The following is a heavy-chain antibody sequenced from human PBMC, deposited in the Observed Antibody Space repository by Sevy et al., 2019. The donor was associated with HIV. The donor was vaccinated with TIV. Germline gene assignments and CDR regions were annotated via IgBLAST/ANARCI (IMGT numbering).Heavy chain of an antibody. J-gene: IGHJ5*02. CDR1: GFTFSSYA. CDR2: ISGSGGST. Sequence: GGTLRLSCAASGFTFSSYAMSWVRQAPGKGLEWVSAISGSGGSTYYADSVKGRFTISRDNSKNTLYLQMNSLRAEDTAVYYCAKLALAGPTTNSWFDPWGQGTLVTVSS. V-gene: IGHV3-23*01. CDR3: AKLALAGPTTNSWFDP. D-gene: IGHD4-17*01.